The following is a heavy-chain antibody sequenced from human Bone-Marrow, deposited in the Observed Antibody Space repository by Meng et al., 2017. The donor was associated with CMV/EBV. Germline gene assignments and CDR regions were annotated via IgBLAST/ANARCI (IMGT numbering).Heavy chain of an antibody. CDR3: AKVVHYYDTSGFYHFYFDY. Sequence: GESLKISCAASGFTFNSYAMSWVRQAPGKGLEWVSTINSGDSHTYYADSVKGRFTISRDTSKNTLYLQMNSLRAEDTAVYFCAKVVHYYDTSGFYHFYFDYWGQGTRVTGYS. V-gene: IGHV3-23*03. CDR1: GFTFNSYA. J-gene: IGHJ4*02. D-gene: IGHD3-22*01. CDR2: INSGDSHT.